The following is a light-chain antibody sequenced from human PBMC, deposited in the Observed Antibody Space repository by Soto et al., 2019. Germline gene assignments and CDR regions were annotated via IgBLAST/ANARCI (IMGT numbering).Light chain of an antibody. Sequence: EIVLTQSPGTLSLSPRERATLSCRASQSFSSSYLAWYQQKPGQAPRLLIYGASSRATGIPDRFSGSGCGTDFTLTISSLEPEDFAVDYCQHYGSALFTFGPGNKVDVK. CDR2: GAS. CDR3: QHYGSALFT. J-gene: IGKJ3*01. V-gene: IGKV3-20*01. CDR1: QSFSSSY.